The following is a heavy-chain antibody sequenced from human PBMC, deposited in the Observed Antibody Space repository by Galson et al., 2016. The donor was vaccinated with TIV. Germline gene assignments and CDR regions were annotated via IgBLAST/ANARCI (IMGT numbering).Heavy chain of an antibody. CDR2: IYYTGST. D-gene: IGHD1-26*01. Sequence: IGDIYYTGSTYYNPSLKSRVTISVDTSKNQFSLKLSSVTAADTAFYYCARHREWELQNFDYWGQGALVTVAS. V-gene: IGHV4-39*01. J-gene: IGHJ4*02. CDR3: ARHREWELQNFDY.